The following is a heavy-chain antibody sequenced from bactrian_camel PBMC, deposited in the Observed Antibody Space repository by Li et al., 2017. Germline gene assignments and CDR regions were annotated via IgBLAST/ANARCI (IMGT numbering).Heavy chain of an antibody. CDR2: SGSDCPT. D-gene: IGHD3*01. CDR1: EHTYSRYH. Sequence: HVQLVESGGGSVQPGGSLRLSCEAREHTYSRYHMGWFRQAPGKKREGVACSGSDCPTTYADSVKGRFTIPRDNAKDTLYLQMNSLKIEDTAVYYCALGSSRQATMTARGKGTQVTVS. J-gene: IGHJ4*01. V-gene: IGHV3S53*01.